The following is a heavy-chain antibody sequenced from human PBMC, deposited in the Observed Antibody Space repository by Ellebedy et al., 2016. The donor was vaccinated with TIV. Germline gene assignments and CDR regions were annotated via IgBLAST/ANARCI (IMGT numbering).Heavy chain of an antibody. CDR1: GFTFRSNS. CDR2: LIDNSGTT. CDR3: ARVGSSLILIDY. V-gene: IGHV3-48*04. Sequence: GGSLRLSXAASGFTFRSNSLAWVRQAPGKGLEWVSYLIDNSGTTFHADSVKGRFTISRDNARNSLYLQMNSLRAEDTAVYYCARVGSSLILIDYWGQGTLVTVSS. D-gene: IGHD6-13*01. J-gene: IGHJ4*02.